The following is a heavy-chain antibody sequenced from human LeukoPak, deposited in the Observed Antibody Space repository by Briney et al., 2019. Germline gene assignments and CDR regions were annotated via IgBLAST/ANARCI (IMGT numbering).Heavy chain of an antibody. CDR1: GFTFSSYA. J-gene: IGHJ3*02. Sequence: PGGSLRLSCAASGFTFSSYALGWVRQAPGKGLEWVSVISGSGANTYYANSVKGRFTISRDNSKNTLYLQMNSLRAEDTAVYYCARLSSFAFDIWGQGTMVTVSS. CDR3: ARLSSFAFDI. V-gene: IGHV3-23*01. CDR2: ISGSGANT. D-gene: IGHD3-16*02.